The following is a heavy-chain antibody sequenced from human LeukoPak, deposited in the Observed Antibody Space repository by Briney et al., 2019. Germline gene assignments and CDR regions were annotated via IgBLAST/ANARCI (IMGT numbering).Heavy chain of an antibody. CDR2: IYHSGSP. Sequence: SETLSLACAVSGGSISSNNWWGWVRQPPGKGPEWIGEIYHSGSPNYNPSLKSRVTISVDKSRNHFSLNLSSVTAADTAVYYCARVNINNWHSCDYWGQGTLVTVSS. V-gene: IGHV4-4*02. D-gene: IGHD1-1*01. CDR3: ARVNINNWHSCDY. CDR1: GGSISSNNW. J-gene: IGHJ4*02.